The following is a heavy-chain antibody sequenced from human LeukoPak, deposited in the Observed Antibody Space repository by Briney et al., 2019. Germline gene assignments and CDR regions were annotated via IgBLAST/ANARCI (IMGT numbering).Heavy chain of an antibody. D-gene: IGHD1-26*01. CDR1: GFTFSSYA. V-gene: IGHV3-64*01. J-gene: IGHJ6*04. CDR2: ISSNGGST. CDR3: ASLSGSSDV. Sequence: GGSLRLSCTASGFTFSSYAMHWVRQAPGKGLEYVSAISSNGGSTYYANSVKGRFTISRDNSKNTLYLQMGSLRAEDMAVYYCASLSGSSDVWGKGTTVTVSS.